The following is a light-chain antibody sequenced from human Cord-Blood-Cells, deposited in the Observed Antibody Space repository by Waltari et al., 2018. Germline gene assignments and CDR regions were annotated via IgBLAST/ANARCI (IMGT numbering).Light chain of an antibody. CDR1: QSISSW. CDR3: QQYNSYLA. Sequence: DIQMTQSPSTLSASVGDRVTITCRASQSISSWLAWYQQKPGKAPKLLIYDASSLESGGPSRFSGSGSGREFTLTISSLQPDDFATYYCQQYNSYLAFGQGTKREIK. J-gene: IGKJ2*01. V-gene: IGKV1-5*01. CDR2: DAS.